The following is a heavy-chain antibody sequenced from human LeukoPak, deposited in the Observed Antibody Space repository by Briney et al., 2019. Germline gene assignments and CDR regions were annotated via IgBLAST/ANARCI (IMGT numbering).Heavy chain of an antibody. D-gene: IGHD3-10*01. Sequence: PSETLSLTCAVYGGSFSGHYWTWIRQPPGMGLEWIGEINHSGSTAYNPSLNTRVTISVDTSKNQISLKLSSVTAADTAVYYCARPRYGSGSLDSWGQGTLVTVSS. CDR2: INHSGST. V-gene: IGHV4-34*01. CDR3: ARPRYGSGSLDS. CDR1: GGSFSGHY. J-gene: IGHJ4*02.